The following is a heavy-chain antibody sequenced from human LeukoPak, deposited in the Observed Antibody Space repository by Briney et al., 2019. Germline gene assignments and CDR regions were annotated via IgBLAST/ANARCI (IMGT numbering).Heavy chain of an antibody. Sequence: GGSLRLSCAASGFTFSNYWMHWVRQVPGKGLVWVSRINDDGSATFYADSVKGRFTISRDNAKNMLFVQMSSLRAEDTAVYFCAREILAPGKTHDYWGQGTLVTVSS. CDR3: AREILAPGKTHDY. CDR2: INDDGSAT. V-gene: IGHV3-74*01. J-gene: IGHJ4*02. CDR1: GFTFSNYW.